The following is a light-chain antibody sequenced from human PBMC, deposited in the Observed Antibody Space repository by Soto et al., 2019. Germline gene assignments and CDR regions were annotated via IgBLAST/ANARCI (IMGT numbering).Light chain of an antibody. CDR1: SSNIGAGYD. Sequence: QPVLTQPPSVSGVPGQRVTISCTGSSSNIGAGYDVHWYQHLPGTAPKLLIYGNSNRPSGVPDRFSGSKSGTSASLAITGLQAEDEADYYCQSYDSSLSGVVFGGGTKLTVL. CDR3: QSYDSSLSGVV. V-gene: IGLV1-40*01. CDR2: GNS. J-gene: IGLJ2*01.